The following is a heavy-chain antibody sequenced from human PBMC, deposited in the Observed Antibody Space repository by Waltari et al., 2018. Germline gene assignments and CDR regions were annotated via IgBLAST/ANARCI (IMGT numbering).Heavy chain of an antibody. D-gene: IGHD6-6*01. CDR2: IYYSGST. CDR1: GGSISSHY. V-gene: IGHV4-59*11. Sequence: QVQLQESGPGLVKPSETLSLTCTVSGGSISSHYWRWIRQPPGKGLEWIGYIYYSGSTNYNPSLKSRVTISVDTSKNQFSLKLSSVTAADTAVYYCAGPGGSSSYWGQGTLVTVSS. CDR3: AGPGGSSSY. J-gene: IGHJ4*02.